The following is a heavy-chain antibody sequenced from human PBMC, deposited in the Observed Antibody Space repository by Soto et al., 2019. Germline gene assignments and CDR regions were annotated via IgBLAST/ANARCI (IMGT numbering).Heavy chain of an antibody. CDR2: ISGSGGST. V-gene: IGHV3-23*01. J-gene: IGHJ1*01. Sequence: GGSLRLSCAASGFTFSSYAMSWVCQAPGKGLEWVSAISGSGGSTYYADSVKGRFTISRDNSKNTLYLQMNSLRAEDTAVYYCAKDDTVATTGGAEYFQHWGQGTLVTVSS. CDR1: GFTFSSYA. CDR3: AKDDTVATTGGAEYFQH. D-gene: IGHD5-12*01.